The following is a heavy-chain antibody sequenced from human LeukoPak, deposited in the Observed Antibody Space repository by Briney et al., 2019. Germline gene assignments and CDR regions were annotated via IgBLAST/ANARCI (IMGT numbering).Heavy chain of an antibody. D-gene: IGHD3-9*01. Sequence: ASVKVSCKASGYTFTGYYMHWVRQAPGQGLEWMGRINPNSGGTNYAQKFQGRVTMTWDTSISTAYMELSRLRSDDTAVYYCARYDILTGYSFPPPFDYWGQGTLVTVSS. CDR1: GYTFTGYY. J-gene: IGHJ4*02. CDR3: ARYDILTGYSFPPPFDY. CDR2: INPNSGGT. V-gene: IGHV1-2*06.